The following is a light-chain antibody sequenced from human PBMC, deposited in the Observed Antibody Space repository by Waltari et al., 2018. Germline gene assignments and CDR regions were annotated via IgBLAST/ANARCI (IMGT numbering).Light chain of an antibody. V-gene: IGKV1D-12*01. Sequence: DIQMTQSPSSVSASVGDTVTITCRASQDISNQLTWYQQKPGKAPKFLIYDASTLESGVPSRFSGSGSGTDFTLTVRSLQPEDFAVYYCQQYGSSPRTFGQGTKVEIK. CDR1: QDISNQ. CDR3: QQYGSSPRT. CDR2: DAS. J-gene: IGKJ1*01.